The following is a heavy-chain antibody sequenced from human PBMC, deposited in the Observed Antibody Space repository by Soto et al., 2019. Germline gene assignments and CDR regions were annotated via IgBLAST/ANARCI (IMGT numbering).Heavy chain of an antibody. CDR3: AKARTPYSSSSTALDV. CDR1: GFTFSSHA. J-gene: IGHJ6*04. V-gene: IGHV3-23*01. Sequence: GGSLRLSCAASGFTFSSHAMNWVRQAPGKGLEWVSTISGSGGSTNYADSVKGRFTISRDNSKNTLYLQMNSLRVEDTAVYYCAKARTPYSSSSTALDVWGKGTTVTVSS. CDR2: ISGSGGST. D-gene: IGHD6-13*01.